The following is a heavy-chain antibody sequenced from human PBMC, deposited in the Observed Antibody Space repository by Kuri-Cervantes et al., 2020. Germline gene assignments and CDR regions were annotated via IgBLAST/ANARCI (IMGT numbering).Heavy chain of an antibody. Sequence: SETLSLTCAVYGGSFSGYYWSWIRQPPGKGLEWIGEINHSGSTNYNPSLKSRVTISVDTSKNQFSLKLSSVTAADTAVYYCAREFPQSWSRGWFDPWGQGTLVTVSS. CDR2: INHSGST. V-gene: IGHV4-34*01. D-gene: IGHD2-8*01. J-gene: IGHJ5*02. CDR1: GGSFSGYY. CDR3: AREFPQSWSRGWFDP.